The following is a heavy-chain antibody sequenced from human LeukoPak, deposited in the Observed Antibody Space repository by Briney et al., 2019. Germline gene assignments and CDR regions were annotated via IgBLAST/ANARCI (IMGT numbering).Heavy chain of an antibody. V-gene: IGHV1-69*05. J-gene: IGHJ5*02. CDR1: GGNFSSYA. CDR3: ARGRIQLFNWVDP. Sequence: SVKVSCKASGGNFSSYAISWVRQAPGQELEWMGGIIPIFGTANYAQKFQGRVTITTDESTSTAYMELSSPRSEDTAVYYCARGRIQLFNWVDPWGQGTLVTVSS. D-gene: IGHD5-18*01. CDR2: IIPIFGTA.